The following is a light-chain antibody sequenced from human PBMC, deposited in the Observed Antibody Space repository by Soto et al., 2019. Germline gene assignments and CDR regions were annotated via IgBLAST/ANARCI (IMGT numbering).Light chain of an antibody. Sequence: QSALTRPASVSGSPGQSITISCTGSGRDIGAYDYVSWYQQHPGKAPKLIIYGVKNRPSGVSNRFSASKSAFTASLTISGLQTEDEADYYCSSYTTSYFYVFGPGTKLTVL. V-gene: IGLV2-14*01. CDR1: GRDIGAYDY. CDR2: GVK. CDR3: SSYTTSYFYV. J-gene: IGLJ1*01.